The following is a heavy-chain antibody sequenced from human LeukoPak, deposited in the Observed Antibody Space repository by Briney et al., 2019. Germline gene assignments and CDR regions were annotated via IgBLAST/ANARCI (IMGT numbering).Heavy chain of an antibody. CDR1: GYTFTGYY. D-gene: IGHD3-10*01. CDR3: AREFGMRYNWFDP. J-gene: IGHJ5*02. Sequence: GASVKVSCKASGYTFTGYYMHWVRQAPGQGLEWMGWINPDSGGTNYAQKFQGRVTMTRDTSISTAYMELSRLRSDDTAVYYCAREFGMRYNWFDPWGQGTLVTVSP. CDR2: INPDSGGT. V-gene: IGHV1-2*02.